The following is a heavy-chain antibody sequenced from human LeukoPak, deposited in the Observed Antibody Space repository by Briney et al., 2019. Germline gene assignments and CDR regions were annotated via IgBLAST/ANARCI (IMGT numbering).Heavy chain of an antibody. J-gene: IGHJ4*02. CDR1: GIRFSRHW. CDR2: RGQDGSEK. D-gene: IGHD4/OR15-4a*01. Sequence: HPGGSLRLSCAASGIRFSRHWMTWVRQVPGEAPAWVAGRGQDGSEKEYADAVKGRFTVSRDNAKSSLYLQMNSLSADDTSIYSCARGPNYGDRVDYLDSWGQGTEVTVSS. V-gene: IGHV3-7*01. CDR3: ARGPNYGDRVDYLDS.